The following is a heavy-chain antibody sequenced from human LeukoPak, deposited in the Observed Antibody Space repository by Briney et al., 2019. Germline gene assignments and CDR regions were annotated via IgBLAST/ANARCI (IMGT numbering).Heavy chain of an antibody. CDR1: GYTFTSYG. CDR2: ISAYNGNT. CDR3: ARGKTTVSRKSEPTSFDY. D-gene: IGHD4-17*01. J-gene: IGHJ4*02. V-gene: IGHV1-18*01. Sequence: ASVKVSCKASGYTFTSYGISWVRQAPGQGLEWMGWISAYNGNTNYAQKLQGRVTMTPDTSTSTAYMELRSLRSDDTAVYYCARGKTTVSRKSEPTSFDYWGQGTLVTVSS.